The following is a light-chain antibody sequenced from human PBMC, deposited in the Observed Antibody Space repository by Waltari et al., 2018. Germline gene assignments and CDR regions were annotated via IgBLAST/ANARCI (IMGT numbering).Light chain of an antibody. CDR1: QSVSSK. V-gene: IGKV3-15*01. Sequence: ETVMTQPATLSVSPGERVTLSCRARQSVSSKLAWYQQKRGQAPRLLIYGASTRVSDVPDRFSGSGSGTEFILTISSLRSEDLAVYFCQQYHGWPLITFGQGTRLEIK. CDR3: QQYHGWPLIT. CDR2: GAS. J-gene: IGKJ5*01.